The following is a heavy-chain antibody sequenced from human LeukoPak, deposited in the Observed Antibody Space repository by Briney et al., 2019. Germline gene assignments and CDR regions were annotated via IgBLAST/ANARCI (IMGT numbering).Heavy chain of an antibody. J-gene: IGHJ4*02. D-gene: IGHD1-26*01. CDR1: GYTFTSYG. CDR3: AREESIGSYQFLHDY. CDR2: ISAYNGNT. Sequence: GASVKVSCKASGYTFTSYGISGVRQAPGQGIEWMVWISAYNGNTNYAQKLQGRVTMTTDTSTSTAYMELRSLRSDDTAVYYCAREESIGSYQFLHDYWGQGTLVTVSS. V-gene: IGHV1-18*01.